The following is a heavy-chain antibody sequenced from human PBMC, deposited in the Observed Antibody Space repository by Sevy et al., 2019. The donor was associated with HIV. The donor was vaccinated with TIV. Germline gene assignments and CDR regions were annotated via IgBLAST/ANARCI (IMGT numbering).Heavy chain of an antibody. J-gene: IGHJ4*02. D-gene: IGHD3-22*01. CDR1: GFTFSSYG. CDR3: AKEYCSGYQRRAVRGHTYFDY. Sequence: GGSLRLSCAASGFTFSSYGMHWVRQAPGKGLEWVAFIRYDGSNKYYADSVKGRFTISRDNSKNTLYLQMNSLRAEDRAGDYGAKEYCSGYQRRAVRGHTYFDYWGQGTLVTASS. V-gene: IGHV3-30*02. CDR2: IRYDGSNK.